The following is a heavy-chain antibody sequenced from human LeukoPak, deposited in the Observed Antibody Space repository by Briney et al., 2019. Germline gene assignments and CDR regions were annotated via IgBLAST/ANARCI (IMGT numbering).Heavy chain of an antibody. Sequence: GASVKVSCKASGYTFTSYGISWVRQAPGQGLEWMGWINPNSGGTNYAQKFQGRVTMTRDTSISTAYMELSRLRSDDTAVYYCAREGRLLGVGELLKFPDYWGQGTLVTVSS. CDR1: GYTFTSYG. CDR2: INPNSGGT. CDR3: AREGRLLGVGELLKFPDY. V-gene: IGHV1-2*02. J-gene: IGHJ4*02. D-gene: IGHD3-10*01.